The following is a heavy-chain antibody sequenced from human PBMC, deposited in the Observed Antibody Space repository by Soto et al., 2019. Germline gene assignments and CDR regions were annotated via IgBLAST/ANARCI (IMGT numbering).Heavy chain of an antibody. J-gene: IGHJ3*02. D-gene: IGHD1-26*01. CDR1: GVTFSSYA. Sequence: GGSLRLSCAASGVTFSSYAMHWVRQAPGKGLEYVSAISSNGGSTYYANSVKGRFTISRDNSKNTLYLQMGSLRAEDMAVYYCARLGSYLTSGAFDIWGQGTMVTVSS. V-gene: IGHV3-64*01. CDR3: ARLGSYLTSGAFDI. CDR2: ISSNGGST.